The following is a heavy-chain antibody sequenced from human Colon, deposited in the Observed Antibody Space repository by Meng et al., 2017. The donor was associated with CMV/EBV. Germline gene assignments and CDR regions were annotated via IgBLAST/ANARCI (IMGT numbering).Heavy chain of an antibody. V-gene: IGHV3-74*01. Sequence: GESLKISCAASGFTFSSYWMHWVRQAPGKGLVWVSRINSDGSIANYADSVKGRFTISRDNAKNTLYLQMNSLRAEDTAVYYCARATVQGINWFDPWGQGTQVTVSS. J-gene: IGHJ5*02. CDR2: INSDGSIA. CDR1: GFTFSSYW. D-gene: IGHD4-17*01. CDR3: ARATVQGINWFDP.